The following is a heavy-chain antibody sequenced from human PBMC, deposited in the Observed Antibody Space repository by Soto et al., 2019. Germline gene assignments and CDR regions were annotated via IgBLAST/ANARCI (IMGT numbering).Heavy chain of an antibody. CDR3: GGSGQGLGRGGGYYFDY. J-gene: IGHJ4*02. Sequence: EVQLVESGGGLVQPGGSLRLSCAASGFTFSSYEMNWVRQAPGKGLEWVSYISSSGSTIYYADSVKGRFTISRDNAKNSLYLQMNSLRAEDTVVYYWGGSGQGLGRGGGYYFDYWGQGTLVTVSS. CDR1: GFTFSSYE. D-gene: IGHD6-19*01. CDR2: ISSSGSTI. V-gene: IGHV3-48*03.